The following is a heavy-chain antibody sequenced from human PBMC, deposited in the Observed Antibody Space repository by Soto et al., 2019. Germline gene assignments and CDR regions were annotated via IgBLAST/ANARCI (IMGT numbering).Heavy chain of an antibody. Sequence: QVQLVQSGAEVKKPGSSVKVSCKASGGTFSSYAISWVRQAPGQGLEWMGGIIPIFGTANYAQKFQGRGTIPADEAASTAYMERRGLRSEDTAVYFCASEGIAARPPFYYYHGMDVWGPGTTVPVSS. CDR1: GGTFSSYA. J-gene: IGHJ6*02. V-gene: IGHV1-69*12. D-gene: IGHD6-6*01. CDR3: ASEGIAARPPFYYYHGMDV. CDR2: IIPIFGTA.